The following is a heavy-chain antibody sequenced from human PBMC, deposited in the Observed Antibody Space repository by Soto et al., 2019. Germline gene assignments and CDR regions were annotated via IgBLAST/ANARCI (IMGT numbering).Heavy chain of an antibody. Sequence: QLVQSGAEVKKPGASVKVSCKTSGPTFIAYYIHWVRQATGQGLEWMGWIDPKSGGTTYEQKFLGRVTITRDTAINTAYMELNTRTSDDTALYDCARISVDVPEWGQGTLITVSS. V-gene: IGHV1-2*02. J-gene: IGHJ4*02. CDR2: IDPKSGGT. D-gene: IGHD5-12*01. CDR1: GPTFIAYY. CDR3: ARISVDVPE.